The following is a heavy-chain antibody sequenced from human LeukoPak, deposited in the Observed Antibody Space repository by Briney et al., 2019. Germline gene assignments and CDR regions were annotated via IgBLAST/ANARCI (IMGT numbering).Heavy chain of an antibody. J-gene: IGHJ3*01. Sequence: GGSLRLSCAASGFTVSSNYMSWVRQAPGKGLEWVSVLFTGGTTYYADSVKGRFTISRDNSKNTVYLDMNSLRAEDTAVYHCARAVDIVATTPFDLWGQGTMVTVSS. CDR3: ARAVDIVATTPFDL. CDR1: GFTVSSNY. D-gene: IGHD5-12*01. CDR2: LFTGGTT. V-gene: IGHV3-66*01.